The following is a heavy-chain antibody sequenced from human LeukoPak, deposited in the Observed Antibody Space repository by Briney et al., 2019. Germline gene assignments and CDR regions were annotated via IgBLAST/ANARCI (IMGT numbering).Heavy chain of an antibody. CDR2: IYGGGST. V-gene: IGHV3-53*01. Sequence: GGSLRLSCAASGFTVSSTYMSWVRQAPGKGLEWVSVIYGGGSTFYADSLKGRFTISRDNSKNTLYLQMNSLRVEDTALYYCARGDGSYYFDYWGQGTLVTVSS. CDR1: GFTVSSTY. J-gene: IGHJ4*02. D-gene: IGHD3-10*01. CDR3: ARGDGSYYFDY.